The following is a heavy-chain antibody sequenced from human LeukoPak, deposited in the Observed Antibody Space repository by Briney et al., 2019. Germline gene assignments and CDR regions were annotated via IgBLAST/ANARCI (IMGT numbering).Heavy chain of an antibody. Sequence: SETLSLTCAVYGGSFSGYYWSWIRQPPGKGLEWIGEINHRGSTNYNPSLKSRVTISVDTSKNQFSLKLSSVIAADTAVYYCARVTARGSYRYYYYYYMDVWGKGTTVTVSS. J-gene: IGHJ6*03. D-gene: IGHD1-26*01. CDR3: ARVTARGSYRYYYYYYMDV. CDR1: GGSFSGYY. V-gene: IGHV4-34*01. CDR2: INHRGST.